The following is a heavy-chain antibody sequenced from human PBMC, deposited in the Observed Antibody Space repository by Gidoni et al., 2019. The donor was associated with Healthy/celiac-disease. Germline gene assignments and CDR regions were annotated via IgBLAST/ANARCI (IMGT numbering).Heavy chain of an antibody. J-gene: IGHJ3*02. CDR2: IYYSGST. V-gene: IGHV4-31*03. CDR1: GGSISRGGYY. D-gene: IGHD1-26*01. Sequence: QVQLQESGPGLVKPSQTLSLTCPVSGGSISRGGYYWSWIRPHPGKGLEWIGYIYYSGSTYYNPSLKSRVTISVDTSKNQFSLKLSSVTAADTAVYYCARDRRAHMGALEEVDAFDIWGQGTMVTVSS. CDR3: ARDRRAHMGALEEVDAFDI.